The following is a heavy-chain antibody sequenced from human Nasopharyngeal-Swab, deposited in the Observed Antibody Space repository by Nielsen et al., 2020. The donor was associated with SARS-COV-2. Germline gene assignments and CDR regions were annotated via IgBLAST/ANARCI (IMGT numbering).Heavy chain of an antibody. Sequence: GESLKISCSASGFIFKNYAINWVRQAPGRGLEWVSAISGADDSTKYADSMKGRFTISRDNSKNTVNLQMNSLRAEDTAIYYCAKDRDSGDDSDDYYHYYGMDVWGQGTTVTVSS. CDR3: AKDRDSGDDSDDYYHYYGMDV. CDR1: GFIFKNYA. D-gene: IGHD5-12*01. J-gene: IGHJ6*02. CDR2: ISGADDST. V-gene: IGHV3-23*01.